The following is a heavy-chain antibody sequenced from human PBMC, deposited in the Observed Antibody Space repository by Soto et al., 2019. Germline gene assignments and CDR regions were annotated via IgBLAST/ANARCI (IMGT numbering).Heavy chain of an antibody. CDR1: GYTFTRHY. V-gene: IGHV1-46*01. D-gene: IGHD2-8*01. Sequence: ASVKVSCKTSGYTFTRHYIHWVRQAPGRGLECMGMISPSGDTISYAQKFQARVTMTSATSTTTVYMELSSLTSEDTAVYYCARGQAERTRSTLDYWGQGTLVTVSS. J-gene: IGHJ4*02. CDR2: ISPSGDTI. CDR3: ARGQAERTRSTLDY.